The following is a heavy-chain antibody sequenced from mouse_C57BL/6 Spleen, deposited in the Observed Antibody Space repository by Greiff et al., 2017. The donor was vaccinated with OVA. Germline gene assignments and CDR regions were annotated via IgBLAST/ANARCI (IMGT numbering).Heavy chain of an antibody. V-gene: IGHV5-16*01. CDR3: ARVGRTGSMDY. Sequence: EVKVVESEGGLVQPGSSMKLSCTASGFTFSDYYMAWVRQVPEKGLEWVANINYDGSSTYYLDSLKSRFIISRDNAKNILYLQMSSLKSEDTATYYCARVGRTGSMDYWGQGTSVTVSS. D-gene: IGHD4-1*01. CDR1: GFTFSDYY. J-gene: IGHJ4*01. CDR2: INYDGSST.